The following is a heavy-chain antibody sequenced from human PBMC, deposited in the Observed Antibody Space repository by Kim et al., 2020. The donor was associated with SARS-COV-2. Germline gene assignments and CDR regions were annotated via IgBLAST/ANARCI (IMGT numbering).Heavy chain of an antibody. CDR3: ARDRVMNILRYFDWLSV. V-gene: IGHV3-21*01. D-gene: IGHD3-9*01. J-gene: IGHJ3*01. Sequence: SVKGRFTISGDNAKNSLNLQMNSQRAEDTAVYYCARDRVMNILRYFDWLSVWGQGTMVTVSS.